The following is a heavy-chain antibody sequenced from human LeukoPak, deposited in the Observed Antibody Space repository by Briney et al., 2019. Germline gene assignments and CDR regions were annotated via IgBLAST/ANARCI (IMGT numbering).Heavy chain of an antibody. Sequence: PSETLSLTCAVYGGSFSGYYWSWIRQPPGKGLEWIGEINHSGSTNYNPSLKSRVTISVDTSKNQFSLKLSSVTAADTAVYYCARGPQFFDWGQGTLVTVSS. J-gene: IGHJ4*02. D-gene: IGHD3-3*01. V-gene: IGHV4-34*01. CDR2: INHSGST. CDR1: GGSFSGYY. CDR3: ARGPQFFD.